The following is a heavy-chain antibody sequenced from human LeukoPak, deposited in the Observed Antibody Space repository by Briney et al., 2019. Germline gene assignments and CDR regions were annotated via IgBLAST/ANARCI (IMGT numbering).Heavy chain of an antibody. D-gene: IGHD3-10*01. Sequence: GSLRLSCAASGFTFSSYGMHWVRQAPGKGLEWVAVIRSDGSNKYYADSVKGRFTISRDNSKNTLYLQMNSLRAEDTAVYYCARGGITMVRGVTSEWGQGTLVTVSS. CDR3: ARGGITMVRGVTSE. CDR1: GFTFSSYG. V-gene: IGHV3-30*02. CDR2: IRSDGSNK. J-gene: IGHJ4*02.